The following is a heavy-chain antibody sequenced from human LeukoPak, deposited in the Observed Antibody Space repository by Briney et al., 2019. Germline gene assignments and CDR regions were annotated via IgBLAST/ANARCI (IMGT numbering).Heavy chain of an antibody. D-gene: IGHD1-20*01. J-gene: IGHJ4*02. Sequence: KPSETLSLTCTVSGGSISSYYWSWIRQPPGKGLEWIGYIYYSGSTNYNPSLKSRVTISVDTSKNQFSLKLSSVTAADTAVYYCARERISGILDYWGQGTLVTVSS. CDR2: IYYSGST. V-gene: IGHV4-59*01. CDR1: GGSISSYY. CDR3: ARERISGILDY.